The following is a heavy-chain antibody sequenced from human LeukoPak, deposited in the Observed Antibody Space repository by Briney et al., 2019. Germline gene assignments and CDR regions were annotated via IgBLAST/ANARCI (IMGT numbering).Heavy chain of an antibody. V-gene: IGHV3-21*01. D-gene: IGHD4-17*01. CDR3: ARDLYGDYVGAFDI. J-gene: IGHJ3*02. CDR1: GFTFRNFW. CDR2: ISSSSSYI. Sequence: GGSLRLSCAASGFTFRNFWMNWVRQAPGKGLEWVSSISSSSSYIYYADSVKGRFTISRDNAKNSLYLQMNSLRAEDTAVYYCARDLYGDYVGAFDIWGQGTMVTVSP.